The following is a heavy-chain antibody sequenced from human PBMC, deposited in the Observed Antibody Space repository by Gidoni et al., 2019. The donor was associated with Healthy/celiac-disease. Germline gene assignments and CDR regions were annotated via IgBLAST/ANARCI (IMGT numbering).Heavy chain of an antibody. J-gene: IGHJ4*02. Sequence: EVQLLESGGGLVQPGGSLRLSWTASGFTVSSYAMSWVRQAPGKGLVWVSAISGSGGSTYYADSVKGRFTISRDNSKNTLYLQMNSLRAEDTAVYYCAKGLIVGAITYYFDYWGQGTLVTVSS. V-gene: IGHV3-23*01. CDR3: AKGLIVGAITYYFDY. D-gene: IGHD1-26*01. CDR1: GFTVSSYA. CDR2: ISGSGGST.